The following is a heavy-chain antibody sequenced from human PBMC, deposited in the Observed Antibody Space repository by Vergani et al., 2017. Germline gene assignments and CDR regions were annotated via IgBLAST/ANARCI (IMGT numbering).Heavy chain of an antibody. D-gene: IGHD3-3*01. CDR2: ISSSSSTI. CDR1: GFTFSSYS. Sequence: EVQLVESGGGLVQPGGSLRLSCAASGFTFSSYSMNWVRPAPGQGLAWVSYISSSSSTIYYADSVKGRFTLSRDNAQNSLYLQMNSLRAEDTAVYYCARDTTKSITIFGGVPRRYNWFDPWGQGTLVTVSS. V-gene: IGHV3-48*01. CDR3: ARDTTKSITIFGGVPRRYNWFDP. J-gene: IGHJ5*02.